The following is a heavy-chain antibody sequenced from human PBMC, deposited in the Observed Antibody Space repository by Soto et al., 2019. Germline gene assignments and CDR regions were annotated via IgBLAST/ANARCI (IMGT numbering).Heavy chain of an antibody. CDR3: ARAPYSSSSVFDP. CDR2: IYYSGST. D-gene: IGHD6-6*01. V-gene: IGHV4-59*01. J-gene: IGHJ5*02. Sequence: PSETLSLTCTVSGGSISSYYWSWIRQPPGKGLEWIGYIYYSGSTNYNPSLKSRVTISVDTSKNQFSLKLSSVTAADTAVYYCARAPYSSSSVFDPWGQGTLVTVSS. CDR1: GGSISSYY.